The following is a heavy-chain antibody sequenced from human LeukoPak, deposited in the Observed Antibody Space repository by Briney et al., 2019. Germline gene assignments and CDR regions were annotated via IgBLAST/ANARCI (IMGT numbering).Heavy chain of an antibody. CDR2: INSDGSST. D-gene: IGHD2-2*01. V-gene: IGHV3-74*01. CDR1: GFTFSSYW. Sequence: PVGSLRLSCAASGFTFSSYWMHWVRQAPGKGLVWVSRINSDGSSTSYADSVKGRFTISRDNAKNTLYLQMNSLRAEDTAVYYCARAYQLLCPSDYWGQGTLVTVSS. J-gene: IGHJ4*02. CDR3: ARAYQLLCPSDY.